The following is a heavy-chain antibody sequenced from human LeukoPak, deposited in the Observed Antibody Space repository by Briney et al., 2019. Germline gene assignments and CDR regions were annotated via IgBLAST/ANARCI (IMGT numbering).Heavy chain of an antibody. CDR3: AREGIGPVDI. J-gene: IGHJ3*02. V-gene: IGHV4-59*01. Sequence: GSLRLSCAASGFTFDDYAMHWVRQAPGKGLEWIGYIYYSGSTNYNPSLKSRVTISVDTSKNQFSLKLSSVTAADTAVYYCAREGIGPVDIWGQGTMVTVSS. CDR1: GFTFDDYA. CDR2: IYYSGST. D-gene: IGHD2-15*01.